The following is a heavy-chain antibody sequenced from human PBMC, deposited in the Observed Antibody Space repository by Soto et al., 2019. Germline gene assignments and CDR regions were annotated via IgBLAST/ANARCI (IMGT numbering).Heavy chain of an antibody. V-gene: IGHV3-48*01. D-gene: IGHD6-13*01. J-gene: IGHJ4*02. Sequence: GGSLRLSCAASGFTFSDYSMNWVRQAPGKGLEWVSYIRSSGNTIYYADSVRVRFTISRDSAENSLYLQMNSLRVEDTAVYYCAREGSSRSYYYDYWGQGTLVTVSS. CDR2: IRSSGNTI. CDR3: AREGSSRSYYYDY. CDR1: GFTFSDYS.